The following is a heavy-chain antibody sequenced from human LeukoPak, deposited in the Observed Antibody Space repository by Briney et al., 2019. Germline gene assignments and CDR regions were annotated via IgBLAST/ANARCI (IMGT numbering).Heavy chain of an antibody. CDR1: GFTVSTNY. D-gene: IGHD6-19*01. CDR3: ARERYSTGWYGGVSYYYYGMDV. V-gene: IGHV3-66*01. J-gene: IGHJ6*02. CDR2: IYSDDST. Sequence: AGGSLRLSCAASGFTVSTNYMIWVRQAPGKGLECVSVIYSDDSTYYADSVKGRFTISRDNSKNTLYLQMNSLRAEDTAVYYCARERYSTGWYGGVSYYYYGMDVWGQGTTVTVSS.